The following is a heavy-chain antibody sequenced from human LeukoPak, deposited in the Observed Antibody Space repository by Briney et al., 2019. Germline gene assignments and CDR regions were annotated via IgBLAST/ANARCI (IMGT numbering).Heavy chain of an antibody. CDR2: ISSSSSYI. D-gene: IGHD4-17*01. Sequence: GGSLRLSCAASGFTFSSYSMNWVRQAPGKGLEWVSSISSSSSYIYYADSVKGRFTISRDNAKNSLYLQMNSLRAEDTAVYYCARGTADGYGDYFNIQHWGQGTLVTVSS. CDR3: ARGTADGYGDYFNIQH. V-gene: IGHV3-21*01. CDR1: GFTFSSYS. J-gene: IGHJ1*01.